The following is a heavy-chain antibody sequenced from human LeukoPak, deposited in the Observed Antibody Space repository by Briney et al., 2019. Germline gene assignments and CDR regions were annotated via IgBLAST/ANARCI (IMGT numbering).Heavy chain of an antibody. CDR2: ISYDGSNK. D-gene: IGHD2-8*01. Sequence: PPGRSLRLSCAASGFTFSSYGMHWVRQAPGKGLEWVAVISYDGSNKYYADSVKGRFTISRDNSKNTLHLQMNSLRAEDTAVYYCAKDQGMLSRRYYYGMDVWGQGTTVTVSS. CDR3: AKDQGMLSRRYYYGMDV. J-gene: IGHJ6*02. CDR1: GFTFSSYG. V-gene: IGHV3-30*18.